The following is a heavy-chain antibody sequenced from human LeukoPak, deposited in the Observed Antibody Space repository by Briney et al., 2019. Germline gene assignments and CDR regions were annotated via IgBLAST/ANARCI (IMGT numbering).Heavy chain of an antibody. V-gene: IGHV3-53*01. CDR3: AGDKTTGGWYEFDY. CDR1: GFTVSSNY. D-gene: IGHD6-19*01. Sequence: GGSLRLSCAASGFTVSSNYMSWVRQAPGKGLEWVSVIYSGGSTYYADSVKGRFTISRDTSKNTVSLQMNSLRAEDTAVYYCAGDKTTGGWYEFDYWGQGTLVTVSS. CDR2: IYSGGST. J-gene: IGHJ4*02.